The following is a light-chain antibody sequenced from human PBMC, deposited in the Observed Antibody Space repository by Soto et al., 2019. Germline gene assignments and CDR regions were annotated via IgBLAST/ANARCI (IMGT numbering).Light chain of an antibody. CDR3: QQRSNWPLIT. CDR2: GAS. Sequence: DFVMTQSPDSLAVSLGESATINCKSSHSVLSSSDNRNYLAWYQQKPGQAPRLLVYGASSRATGIPDRFSGSGSGTDFTLTISRLEPEDFAVYYCQQRSNWPLITFGQGTRLEIK. J-gene: IGKJ5*01. V-gene: IGKV4-1*01. CDR1: HSVLSSSDNRNY.